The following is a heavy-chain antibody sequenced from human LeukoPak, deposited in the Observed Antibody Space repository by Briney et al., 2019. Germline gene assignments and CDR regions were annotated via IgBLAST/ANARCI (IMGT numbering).Heavy chain of an antibody. CDR2: IKQDGSEK. Sequence: GGSLRLSCAASGFTFSSYWMSWVRQAPGKGLEWVANIKQDGSEKYYVDSVKGRFTISRDNAKNSLYLQMNSLRAEDTAVYYCARDSVAYYYHSSGYFDYWGQGTLVTVSS. CDR3: ARDSVAYYYHSSGYFDY. CDR1: GFTFSSYW. V-gene: IGHV3-7*01. J-gene: IGHJ4*02. D-gene: IGHD3-22*01.